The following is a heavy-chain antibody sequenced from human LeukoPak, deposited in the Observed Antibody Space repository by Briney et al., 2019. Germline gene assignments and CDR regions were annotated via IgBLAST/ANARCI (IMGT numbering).Heavy chain of an antibody. CDR3: ATSGLGHYYFDY. CDR1: GFTFSSYA. CDR2: STNDGSGT. J-gene: IGHJ4*02. D-gene: IGHD3-10*01. V-gene: IGHV3-74*01. Sequence: GGSLRLSCAASGFTFSSYAMSWVRQAPGKGPMWVSRSTNDGSGTGYADSVKGRFTISRDNAKNMLYLQMNSLRVEDTAVYYCATSGLGHYYFDYWGQGSLVTVSS.